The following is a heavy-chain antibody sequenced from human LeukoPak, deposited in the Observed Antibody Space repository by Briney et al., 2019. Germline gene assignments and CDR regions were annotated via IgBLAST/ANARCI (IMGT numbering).Heavy chain of an antibody. D-gene: IGHD3-10*01. CDR1: GGSISSYTYY. J-gene: IGHJ4*02. CDR3: ARLQKPSGFDY. V-gene: IGHV4-39*01. Sequence: SETLSLTCSVSGGSISSYTYYWGWIRQPPGKGLEWIGSIYYSGSTYYNPSLKSRVTISVDTSKNQFSLKLSSVTAADTAVYYCARLQKPSGFDYWGQGTLVTVSS. CDR2: IYYSGST.